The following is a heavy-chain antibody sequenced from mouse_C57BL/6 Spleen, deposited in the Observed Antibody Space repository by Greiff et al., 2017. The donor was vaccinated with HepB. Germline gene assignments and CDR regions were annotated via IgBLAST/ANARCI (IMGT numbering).Heavy chain of an antibody. CDR2: IRSKSNNYAT. CDR3: VRQIFFMDY. J-gene: IGHJ4*01. Sequence: EVQRVESGGELVQPKGSLKLSCAASGFSFNTYAMNWVRQAPGKGLEWVARIRSKSNNYATYYADSVKDRFTISRDDSESMLYLQMNNLKTEDTAMYYCVRQIFFMDYWGQGTSVTVSS. CDR1: GFSFNTYA. V-gene: IGHV10-1*01.